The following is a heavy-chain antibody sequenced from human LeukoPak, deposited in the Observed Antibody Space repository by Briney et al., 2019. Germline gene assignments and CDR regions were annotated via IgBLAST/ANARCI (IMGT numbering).Heavy chain of an antibody. CDR2: ISSSSSYI. Sequence: GGSLRLSCAASGFTFSSYSMNWVRQAPGKGLEWVSSISSSSSYIYYADSVKGRFTISRDNAKNSLYLQMNSLRAEDTAVYYCARERGSSSWMTFDYWGQGTLVTVSS. J-gene: IGHJ4*02. CDR1: GFTFSSYS. CDR3: ARERGSSSWMTFDY. V-gene: IGHV3-21*01. D-gene: IGHD6-13*01.